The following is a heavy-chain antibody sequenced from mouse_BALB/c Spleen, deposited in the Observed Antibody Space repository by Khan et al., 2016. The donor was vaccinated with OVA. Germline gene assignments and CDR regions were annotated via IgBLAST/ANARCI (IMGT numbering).Heavy chain of an antibody. CDR3: ARRTTGYAMDY. CDR2: INPRSGYT. V-gene: IGHV1-4*01. Sequence: QVQLQQSGAELARPGASVKMSCEASGYTFTSNTMHWVKQRPGQGLEWIGYINPRSGYTNYNQKFKDKATLTAAESSSTAYMQLSSLTSEDSAVYYCARRTTGYAMDYWGQGTSVIVSS. D-gene: IGHD2-14*01. CDR1: GYTFTSNT. J-gene: IGHJ4*01.